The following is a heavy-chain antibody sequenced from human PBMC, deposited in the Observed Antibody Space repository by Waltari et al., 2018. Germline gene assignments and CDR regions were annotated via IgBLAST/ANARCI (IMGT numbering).Heavy chain of an antibody. D-gene: IGHD3-10*01. CDR2: INHSGST. J-gene: IGHJ6*02. CDR1: GGSLSGYY. V-gene: IGHV4-34*01. CDR3: ARTYGSGSYPLSWDYYYGMDV. Sequence: QVQLQQWCAGLLQPSETLSLACAVYGGSLSGYYWSWIRQPRGKGLAWIGEINHSGSTNYNPSLKSRVTISVDTSKNQFSLKLSSVAAADTAVYYRARTYGSGSYPLSWDYYYGMDVWGQGTTVTVSS.